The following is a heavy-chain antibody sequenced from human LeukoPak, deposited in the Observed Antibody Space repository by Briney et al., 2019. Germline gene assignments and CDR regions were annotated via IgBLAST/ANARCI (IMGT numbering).Heavy chain of an antibody. Sequence: PGRSLRLSCAASGFTFDDYAMHWVRQAPGKGLEWVSGTSWNSGSIGYADSVKGRFTISRDNAKNSLYLQMNSLRAEDTALYYCAKDGGELGDLFDYWGQGTLVTVSS. CDR1: GFTFDDYA. V-gene: IGHV3-9*01. CDR3: AKDGGELGDLFDY. D-gene: IGHD3-16*01. J-gene: IGHJ4*02. CDR2: TSWNSGSI.